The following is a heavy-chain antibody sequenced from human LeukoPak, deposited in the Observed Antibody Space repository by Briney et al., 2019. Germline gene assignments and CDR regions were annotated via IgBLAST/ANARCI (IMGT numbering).Heavy chain of an antibody. J-gene: IGHJ4*02. CDR1: GGTFSSYA. Sequence: ASVKVSCKASGGTFSSYAISWVRQAPGQGLEWMGGIIPIFGTANYAQKFQGRVTITADESTSTAYMELSSLRSDDTAVYYCARPRYSYGYVGYFDYWGLGTLVTVSS. D-gene: IGHD5-18*01. CDR2: IIPIFGTA. V-gene: IGHV1-69*13. CDR3: ARPRYSYGYVGYFDY.